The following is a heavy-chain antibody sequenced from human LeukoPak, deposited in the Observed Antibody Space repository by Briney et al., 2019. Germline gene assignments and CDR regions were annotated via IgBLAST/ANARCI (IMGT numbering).Heavy chain of an antibody. CDR3: ARVKGRGSTSCYPY. D-gene: IGHD2-2*01. J-gene: IGHJ4*02. CDR2: MNPNSGDT. V-gene: IGHV1-8*01. Sequence: GASVKVSCKASGYTFTSYDINWVRQATGQGLEWMGWMNPNSGDTGYAQKFQGRVTMTRNTSISTAYMELSSLRSEDTAVYYCARVKGRGSTSCYPYWGQGTLVTVSS. CDR1: GYTFTSYD.